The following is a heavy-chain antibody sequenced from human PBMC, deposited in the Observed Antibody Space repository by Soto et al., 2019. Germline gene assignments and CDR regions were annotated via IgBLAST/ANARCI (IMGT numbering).Heavy chain of an antibody. D-gene: IGHD3-22*01. V-gene: IGHV3-49*04. CDR1: GFTFGDYA. CDR3: TREGFRSYYYDSSGYSYYFDY. J-gene: IGHJ4*02. CDR2: IRSKAYGGTT. Sequence: PGGSLRLSCTASGFTFGDYAMSWVRQAPGKGLEWVGFIRSKAYGGTTGYAASVKGRFTISRDDSKSIAYLQMNSLKTEDTAVYYCTREGFRSYYYDSSGYSYYFDYWGQGTLVTVSS.